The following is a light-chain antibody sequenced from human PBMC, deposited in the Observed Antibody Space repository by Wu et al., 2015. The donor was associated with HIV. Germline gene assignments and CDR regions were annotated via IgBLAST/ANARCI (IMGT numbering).Light chain of an antibody. Sequence: EIVLTQSPGTLSLSPGERATLSCRTSQSVSRSLAWYQQKPGQAPRLLIYGASIRATDIPDRFSGSGSGTDFTLIITRLETEDFAVYYCQQYGSSPLWSFGQGTKLEIK. J-gene: IGKJ2*04. V-gene: IGKV3-20*01. CDR2: GAS. CDR1: QSVSRS. CDR3: QQYGSSPLWS.